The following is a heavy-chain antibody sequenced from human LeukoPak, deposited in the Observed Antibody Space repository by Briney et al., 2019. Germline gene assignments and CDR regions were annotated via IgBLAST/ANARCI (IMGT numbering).Heavy chain of an antibody. CDR3: ARDSGTTGEVKFDP. CDR1: GGSISSYY. D-gene: IGHD3-10*01. CDR2: IYYSGST. V-gene: IGHV4-59*01. Sequence: SETLSLTCTVSGGSISSYYWSWIRQPPGKGLEWIGNIYYSGSTNYNPSLKSRVTISVDTSKNQFSLKLSSVTAADTAVYYCARDSGTTGEVKFDPWGQGTLVTVSS. J-gene: IGHJ5*02.